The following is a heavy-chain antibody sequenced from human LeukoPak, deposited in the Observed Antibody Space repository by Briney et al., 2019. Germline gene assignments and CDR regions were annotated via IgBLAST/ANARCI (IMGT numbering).Heavy chain of an antibody. V-gene: IGHV1-69*05. CDR2: IIPIFGTA. CDR1: GSTFSSYA. D-gene: IGHD3-10*01. J-gene: IGHJ4*02. Sequence: SVKVSCKASGSTFSSYAISWVRQAPGQGLEWMGGIIPIFGTANYAQKFQGRVTITTDESTSTAYMELSSLRSEDTAVYYCARQWFGEKYYFDYWGQGTLVTVSS. CDR3: ARQWFGEKYYFDY.